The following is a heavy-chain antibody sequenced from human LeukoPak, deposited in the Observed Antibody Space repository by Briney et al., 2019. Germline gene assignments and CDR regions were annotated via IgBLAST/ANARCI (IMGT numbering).Heavy chain of an antibody. Sequence: GESLKISCKASGYSFTNYWIGWVRQMPGKGLEWMGIIYTVDSDTTYSPSFQGHVTISADKSISTAYLQLSSLRASDTAMYYCARGSSTWYFDYWGQGTLVTVSS. CDR2: IYTVDSDT. J-gene: IGHJ4*02. D-gene: IGHD6-13*01. CDR1: GYSFTNYW. CDR3: ARGSSTWYFDY. V-gene: IGHV5-51*01.